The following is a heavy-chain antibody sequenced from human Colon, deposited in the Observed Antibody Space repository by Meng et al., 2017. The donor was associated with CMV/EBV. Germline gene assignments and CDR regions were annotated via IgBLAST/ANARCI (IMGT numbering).Heavy chain of an antibody. Sequence: SETLSLTCTVSGASISSAGYYWSWIRQHPGKGLEWIGYIYYSGSTYYNPSLKSRITISIDTSKNQFSLKLSSVTAADTAVYYCARESQGDYDFWSGPNYSSLRPTNWFDPWGQGTLVTVSS. D-gene: IGHD3-3*01. CDR2: IYYSGST. CDR1: GASISSAGYY. J-gene: IGHJ5*02. CDR3: ARESQGDYDFWSGPNYSSLRPTNWFDP. V-gene: IGHV4-31*03.